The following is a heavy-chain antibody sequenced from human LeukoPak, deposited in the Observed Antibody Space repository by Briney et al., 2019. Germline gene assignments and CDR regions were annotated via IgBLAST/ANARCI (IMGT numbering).Heavy chain of an antibody. D-gene: IGHD6-19*01. CDR3: ASVLRGAVAGTGWFDP. V-gene: IGHV4-59*01. Sequence: KSSETLSLTCTVSGGSISSYYWSWIRQPPGKGLKWIGYIYYSGSTNYNPSLKSRVTISVDTSKNQFSLKLSSVTAADTAVYYCASVLRGAVAGTGWFDPWGQGTLVTVSS. CDR2: IYYSGST. J-gene: IGHJ5*02. CDR1: GGSISSYY.